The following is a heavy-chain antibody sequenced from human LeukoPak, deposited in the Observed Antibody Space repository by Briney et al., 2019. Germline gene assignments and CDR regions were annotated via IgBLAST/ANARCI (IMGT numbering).Heavy chain of an antibody. D-gene: IGHD2-21*02. Sequence: SQTLSLTCTVSGGSISSGSYYWSWIRQPAGKGLEWIGRIYTSGSTNYNPSLKSRVTISVDTSKNQFSLKLSSVTAADTAVYYCARGVVTAVNFDYWGQGTLVTVSS. CDR2: IYTSGST. V-gene: IGHV4-61*02. J-gene: IGHJ4*02. CDR1: GGSISSGSYY. CDR3: ARGVVTAVNFDY.